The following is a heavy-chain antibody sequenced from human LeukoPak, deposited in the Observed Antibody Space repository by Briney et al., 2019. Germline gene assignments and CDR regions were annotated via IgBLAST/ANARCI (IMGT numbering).Heavy chain of an antibody. D-gene: IGHD7-27*01. V-gene: IGHV3-21*01. CDR1: GFTFSSYS. CDR2: ISSSSSYI. CDR3: ARASANWDYMDV. J-gene: IGHJ6*03. Sequence: GGSLRLSCAASGFTFSSYSMNWVRQAPGKGLEWVSSISSSSSYIYYADSVKGRFTISRDNAKSSLYLQMNSLRAEDTAVYYCARASANWDYMDVWGKGTTVTVSS.